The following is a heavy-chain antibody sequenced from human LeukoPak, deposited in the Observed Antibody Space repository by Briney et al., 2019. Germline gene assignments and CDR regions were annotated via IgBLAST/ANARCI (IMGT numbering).Heavy chain of an antibody. J-gene: IGHJ6*03. V-gene: IGHV4-39*01. CDR2: IYYSGTT. CDR3: ARQRADYFYHYMDV. Sequence: SETLSLPCTVSGGSIDSSSYYWDWIRQPPGKGLEWLGNIYYSGTTFYTSSLKSRVTISTDMSKNQFSLRLTSVTAADTAVYYCARQRADYFYHYMDVWGKGTTVIVSS. CDR1: GGSIDSSSYY.